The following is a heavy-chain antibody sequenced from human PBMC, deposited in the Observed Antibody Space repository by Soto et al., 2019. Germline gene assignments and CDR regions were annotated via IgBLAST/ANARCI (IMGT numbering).Heavy chain of an antibody. J-gene: IGHJ4*02. Sequence: LRLSCAASGFTFSSYWMSWVRQAPGKGLEWVANIKEDGSEKYYVDSVKGRFAISRDNAKNSLYLQMNSLRDEDTAVYYCARVSGEKYQVLFYRFDYWGQGTLVTVSS. V-gene: IGHV3-7*01. CDR1: GFTFSSYW. CDR3: ARVSGEKYQVLFYRFDY. D-gene: IGHD2-2*01. CDR2: IKEDGSEK.